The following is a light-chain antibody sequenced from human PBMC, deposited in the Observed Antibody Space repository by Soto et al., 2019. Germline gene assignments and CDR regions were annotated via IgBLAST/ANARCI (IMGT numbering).Light chain of an antibody. V-gene: IGKV1-17*01. CDR1: QDISSH. CDR3: LQHNTYPFT. J-gene: IGKJ3*01. CDR2: AAS. Sequence: DIQMTQSPSSLSASVGDRVTITCRASQDISSHLGWFQQKPGKAPKRVIYAASTLESGVPSRFSGSRSGTEFTLTISSLQPEDFATYYCLQHNTYPFTFGPGTKVDIK.